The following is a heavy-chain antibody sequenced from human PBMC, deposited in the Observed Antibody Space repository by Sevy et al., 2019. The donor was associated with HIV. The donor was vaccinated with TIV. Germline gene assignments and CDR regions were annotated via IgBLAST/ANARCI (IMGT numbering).Heavy chain of an antibody. Sequence: SETLSLTCSVSCGSISSGGYYWSWIRQHPGKGLEWLGDIYYTGPTYYNPSLKSRVTISIDTSKNQFSLKLSSVTAADTAVYYCARKLGGHSFGRHTEGSFDYWGQGTLVTVSS. D-gene: IGHD3-3*01. CDR2: IYYTGPT. J-gene: IGHJ4*02. CDR1: CGSISSGGYY. CDR3: ARKLGGHSFGRHTEGSFDY. V-gene: IGHV4-31*03.